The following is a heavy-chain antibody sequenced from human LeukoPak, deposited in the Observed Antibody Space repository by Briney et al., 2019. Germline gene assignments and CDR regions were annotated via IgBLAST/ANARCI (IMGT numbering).Heavy chain of an antibody. J-gene: IGHJ3*02. CDR1: GDSISSGSFY. D-gene: IGHD2-21*01. V-gene: IGHV4-61*02. Sequence: PSETLSLTCTVSGDSISSGSFYWSWIRQSAEKGLEWIGRIYTSGGTDYSPSLKSRVTISIDTSKNQFSLKLSSVTAADTAVYYCARPIVVVPLRAFDIWGQGTMVTVSS. CDR3: ARPIVVVPLRAFDI. CDR2: IYTSGGT.